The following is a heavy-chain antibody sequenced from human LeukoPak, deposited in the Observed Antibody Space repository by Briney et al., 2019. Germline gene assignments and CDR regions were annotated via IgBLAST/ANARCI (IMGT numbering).Heavy chain of an antibody. J-gene: IGHJ4*02. CDR2: IKSKTDGGTT. CDR1: GFSFSSYA. D-gene: IGHD6-13*01. CDR3: TTDFSWYVDY. V-gene: IGHV3-15*01. Sequence: GGSLRLSCAASGFSFSSYAMSWVRQAPGKGLEWVGRIKSKTDGGTTDYAAPVKGRFTISRDDSKNTLYLQMNSLKTEDTAVYYCTTDFSWYVDYWGQGTLVTVSS.